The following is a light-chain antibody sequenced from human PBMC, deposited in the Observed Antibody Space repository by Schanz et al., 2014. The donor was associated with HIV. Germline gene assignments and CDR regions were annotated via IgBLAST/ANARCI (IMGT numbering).Light chain of an antibody. CDR2: EDN. CDR3: VLYLGSDMYWV. Sequence: NFMLTQPHSVSESPGKTVTISCTRSSGSIASNYVQWYQQRPGSAPTTVIYEDNQRPSGVPDRFSGSILGNKAALTITGAQADDESEYYCVLYLGSDMYWVFGGGTKPTVL. CDR1: SGSIASNY. J-gene: IGLJ3*02. V-gene: IGLV6-57*04.